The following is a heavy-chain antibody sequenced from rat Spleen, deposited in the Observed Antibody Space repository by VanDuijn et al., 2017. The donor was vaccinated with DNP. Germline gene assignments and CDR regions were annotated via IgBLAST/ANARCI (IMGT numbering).Heavy chain of an antibody. CDR2: ISYSGST. CDR3: ARGLNYGWYNYYWYFDF. J-gene: IGHJ1*01. V-gene: IGHV3-1*01. D-gene: IGHD1-11*01. Sequence: EVQLQESGPGLVKPSQSLSLTCSVTGFSITSNYRWNWIRKFPGNKLEWMGYISYSGSTGYNPSLKSRISITRDTSKNQFFLQLNSVTTEDTSTYYCARGLNYGWYNYYWYFDFWGPGTMVTVSS. CDR1: GFSITSNY.